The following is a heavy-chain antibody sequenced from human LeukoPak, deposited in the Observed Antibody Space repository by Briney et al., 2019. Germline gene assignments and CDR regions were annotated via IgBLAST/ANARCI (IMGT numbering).Heavy chain of an antibody. D-gene: IGHD6-13*01. J-gene: IGHJ4*02. CDR3: AGHHQAYSRTY. Sequence: GGSLRLSCAASGFTFSSYWMHWVRQAPGKGLVWVSRMSTDGYYTTYADSVKGRFTISRDNAKDTLYLQMNSLRAEDTAVYYCAGHHQAYSRTYWGQGTLVTVSS. CDR2: MSTDGYYT. CDR1: GFTFSSYW. V-gene: IGHV3-74*01.